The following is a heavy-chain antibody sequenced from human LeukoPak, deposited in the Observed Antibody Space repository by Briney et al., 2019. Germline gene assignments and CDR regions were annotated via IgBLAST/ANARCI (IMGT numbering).Heavy chain of an antibody. D-gene: IGHD3-9*01. CDR2: ISGSGGST. CDR1: GFTFSSYA. Sequence: PGGSLRLSCAASGFTFSSYAMSWVRQAPGKGLEWVSAISGSGGSTYYADSVKGRFTISRDNSKNTLYLQMNSLRAEDTAVYYCASVLRYFDWLSDYWGQGTLVTVSS. CDR3: ASVLRYFDWLSDY. J-gene: IGHJ4*02. V-gene: IGHV3-23*01.